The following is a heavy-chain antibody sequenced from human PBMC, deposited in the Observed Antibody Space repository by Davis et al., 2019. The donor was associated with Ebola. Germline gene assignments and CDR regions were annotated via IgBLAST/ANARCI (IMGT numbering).Heavy chain of an antibody. V-gene: IGHV3-23*01. D-gene: IGHD1-20*01. CDR2: VSCSAGST. CDR1: GFTFSNYD. CDR3: AENYKWTDWSNFDC. J-gene: IGHJ4*02. Sequence: GESLKISCAASGFTFSNYDMGWVRQVPGKGLEWVSGVSCSAGSTYYADSVKGRFTISRNNSKNTLYLQMNSLRAEDTATYYCAENYKWTDWSNFDCWGQGTLVTVSS.